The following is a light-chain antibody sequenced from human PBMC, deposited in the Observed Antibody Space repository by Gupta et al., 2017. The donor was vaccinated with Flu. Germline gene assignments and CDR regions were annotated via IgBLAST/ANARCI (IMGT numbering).Light chain of an antibody. V-gene: IGLV10-54*04. CDR3: SAWDNTLNAWM. J-gene: IGLJ3*02. Sequence: QAGLTQPPSVSKGLRQTATLTCTGNSNNVGNQGAAWLQQHQGHPPKLLSYRNNNRPSGISERFSASRSGDTASLTITGLQPEDEADYYCSAWDNTLNAWMFGGGTKLTVL. CDR1: SNNVGNQG. CDR2: RNN.